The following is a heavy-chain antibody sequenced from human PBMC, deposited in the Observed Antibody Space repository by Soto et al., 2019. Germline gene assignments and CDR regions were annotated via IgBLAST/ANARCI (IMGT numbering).Heavy chain of an antibody. Sequence: SETLSLTCTVSGGSINSYYWSWIRQPPGKGLEWIGYIYYSGSTNYNPSLKSRATISVDTSKNQFTLKLSSVTAADTAVYYCARGPYDFWSGYPLDYWGQGTLVTVSS. CDR1: GGSINSYY. D-gene: IGHD3-3*01. J-gene: IGHJ4*02. CDR2: IYYSGST. CDR3: ARGPYDFWSGYPLDY. V-gene: IGHV4-59*08.